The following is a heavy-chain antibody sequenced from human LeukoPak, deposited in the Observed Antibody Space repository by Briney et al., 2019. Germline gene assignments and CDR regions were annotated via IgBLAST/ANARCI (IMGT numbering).Heavy chain of an antibody. D-gene: IGHD1-14*01. J-gene: IGHJ6*04. CDR1: GFTFSSYW. V-gene: IGHV3-33*08. Sequence: GGSLRLSCAASGFTFSSYWMHWVRQAPGKGLEWVAVIWYDGSNKYYADSVKGRFTISRDNSKNTLYLQMNSLRAEDTAVYYCARDHHTITDYYYGMDVWGKGTTVTVSS. CDR3: ARDHHTITDYYYGMDV. CDR2: IWYDGSNK.